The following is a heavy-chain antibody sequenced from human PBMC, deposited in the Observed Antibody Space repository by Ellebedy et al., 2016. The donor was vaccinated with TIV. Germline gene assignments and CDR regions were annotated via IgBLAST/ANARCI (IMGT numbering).Heavy chain of an antibody. Sequence: AASVKVSCKASGYTFTSHGISWVRQAPGQGLAWMGWISAYSGNTNYAQKFQGRVTMTRDTSTRTAYMELRSLRSEDTAIYYCARERGDDYGDKWFDPWGQGTLVTVSS. CDR1: GYTFTSHG. D-gene: IGHD4-17*01. CDR3: ARERGDDYGDKWFDP. V-gene: IGHV1-18*01. J-gene: IGHJ5*02. CDR2: ISAYSGNT.